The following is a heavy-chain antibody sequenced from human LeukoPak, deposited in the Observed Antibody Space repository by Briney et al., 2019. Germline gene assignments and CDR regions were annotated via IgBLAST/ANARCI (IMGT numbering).Heavy chain of an antibody. CDR2: FYHSGST. D-gene: IGHD4-11*01. CDR1: GYSISSGFY. V-gene: IGHV4-38-2*02. Sequence: PSETLSLTCTVSGYSISSGFYWGWIRQPPGKGLEWVGTFYHSGSTHYNPSLKSRVTISVDTSKNQFSLRLSYVTVADTAVYFCARASYSDYVVNYWGQGILVTVSS. CDR3: ARASYSDYVVNY. J-gene: IGHJ4*02.